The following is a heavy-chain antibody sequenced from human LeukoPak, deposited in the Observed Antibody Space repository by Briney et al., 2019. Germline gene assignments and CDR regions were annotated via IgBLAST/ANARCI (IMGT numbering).Heavy chain of an antibody. D-gene: IGHD6-13*01. V-gene: IGHV1-2*02. Sequence: GASVKVSCKASGYTFTGYYMHWVRQAPGQGLEWTGWINPNSGGTNYAQKFQGRVTMTRDTSISTAYMELSRLRSDDTAVYYCARVAQQLADCPSRCYYMDVWGKGTTVTVSS. CDR2: INPNSGGT. J-gene: IGHJ6*03. CDR1: GYTFTGYY. CDR3: ARVAQQLADCPSRCYYMDV.